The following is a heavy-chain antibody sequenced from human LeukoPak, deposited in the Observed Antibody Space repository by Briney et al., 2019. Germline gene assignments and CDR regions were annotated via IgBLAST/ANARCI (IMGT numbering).Heavy chain of an antibody. Sequence: ASVKVSCNASGNTFTSDYMHWVRQAPGQGLEWMGIINPSGGSTSYAQKFQGRVTMTRDTSTSTVYMELSSLRSEDTAVYYCARDFAVTDTGFDYWGQGTLVTVSS. V-gene: IGHV1-46*01. CDR3: ARDFAVTDTGFDY. CDR2: INPSGGST. D-gene: IGHD5-18*01. CDR1: GNTFTSDY. J-gene: IGHJ4*02.